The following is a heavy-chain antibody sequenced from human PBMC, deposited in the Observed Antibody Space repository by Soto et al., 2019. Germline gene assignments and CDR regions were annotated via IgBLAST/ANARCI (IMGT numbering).Heavy chain of an antibody. CDR2: ISSTGGTT. CDR1: GFTFASYT. Sequence: EVRLLESGGSLEKPGGSLRLSCGASGFTFASYTMAWVRQAPGKGLEWVSMISSTGGTTYYADSVKGRFTISRDNSRDTLYLQMNSLRADDTAVYYCAEDSVVLSARTGGSGGLFESWGQGTQVIVSS. D-gene: IGHD1-26*01. CDR3: AEDSVVLSARTGGSGGLFES. V-gene: IGHV3-23*01. J-gene: IGHJ4*02.